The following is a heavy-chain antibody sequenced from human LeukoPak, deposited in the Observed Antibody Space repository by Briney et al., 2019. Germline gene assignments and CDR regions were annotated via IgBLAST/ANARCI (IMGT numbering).Heavy chain of an antibody. CDR3: AREACSSTSCLYYGMDV. D-gene: IGHD2-2*01. V-gene: IGHV1-18*01. CDR1: GYTFTSYG. J-gene: IGHJ6*02. CDR2: ISAYNGNT. Sequence: ASVKVSCKASGYTFTSYGISWVRQAPGQGLEWMGWISAYNGNTNYAQKLQGRVTMTTDTSTSTAYMELRSLRSDDTAVYYCAREACSSTSCLYYGMDVWGQGTTVTVSS.